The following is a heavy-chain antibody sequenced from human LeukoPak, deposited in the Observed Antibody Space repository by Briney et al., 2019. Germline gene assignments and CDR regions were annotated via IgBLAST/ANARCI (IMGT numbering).Heavy chain of an antibody. J-gene: IGHJ3*02. CDR3: ARTPGAFDI. Sequence: SETLSLTCTVSGDSISSYYWSWIRQPPGKGLEWIGYIYTSGGTNYNPSLKSRVTLSVDTSKKQFSLKLSSVTAADTAVYYCARTPGAFDIWGQGTMVTVSS. V-gene: IGHV4-4*09. CDR1: GDSISSYY. CDR2: IYTSGGT. D-gene: IGHD3-10*01.